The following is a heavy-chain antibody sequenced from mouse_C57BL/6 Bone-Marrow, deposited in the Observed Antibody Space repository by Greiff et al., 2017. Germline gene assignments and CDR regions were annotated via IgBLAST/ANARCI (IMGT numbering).Heavy chain of an antibody. J-gene: IGHJ4*01. Sequence: EVNVVESGGGLVQPGESLKLSCESNEYEFPSHDMSWVRKPPEKRLELVAAINSDGGSTYYPDTMERRFIISRDNTKKTLYLHMSSLRSEDTALYYGARHSYYYAMDYWGQGTSVTVSS. CDR1: EYEFPSHD. V-gene: IGHV5-2*01. CDR2: INSDGGST. CDR3: ARHSYYYAMDY.